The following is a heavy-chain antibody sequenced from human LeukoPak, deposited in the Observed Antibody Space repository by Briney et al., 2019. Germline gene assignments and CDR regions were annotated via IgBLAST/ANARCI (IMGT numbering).Heavy chain of an antibody. CDR3: ARVGEVDFGVVIMWSYYYGMDV. Sequence: GGPLRLPCTASGYTLRTYWMSWSPRSPGKAREGVANINQEGREIYYVHSVRGRFTLHRDNAKNSVYLQMDRLRAEDTAVYYCARVGEVDFGVVIMWSYYYGMDVWGQGTTVTVSS. J-gene: IGHJ6*02. CDR1: GYTLRTYW. CDR2: INQEGREI. V-gene: IGHV3-7*01. D-gene: IGHD3-3*01.